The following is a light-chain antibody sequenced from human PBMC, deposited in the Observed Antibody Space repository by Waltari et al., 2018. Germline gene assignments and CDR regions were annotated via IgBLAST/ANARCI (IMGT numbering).Light chain of an antibody. Sequence: DIQMTQSPSSLSASVGGRVTITCRASQGISNSLAWYQQTPEKAPKLLLYEASKLESGVPSRFSGGGSGTDFSLTISSLQPEDFATYYCQQYYETPRMFGQGTKVEIK. CDR3: QQYYETPRM. CDR1: QGISNS. CDR2: EAS. V-gene: IGKV1-NL1*01. J-gene: IGKJ1*01.